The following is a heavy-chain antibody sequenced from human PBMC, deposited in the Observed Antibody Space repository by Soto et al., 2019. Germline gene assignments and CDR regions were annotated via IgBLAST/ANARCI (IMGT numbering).Heavy chain of an antibody. J-gene: IGHJ5*02. V-gene: IGHV1-69*08. Sequence: QVQLVQSGAEVKKPGSSVKVSCKASGGTFSSYTISWVRQAPGQGLEWMGRIIPILGIANYAQKFQGRVTITADKSTSTAYLELSSLRSEDTAVYYCARDCSSTSCYAHPWVQGTLVTVSS. CDR3: ARDCSSTSCYAHP. CDR2: IIPILGIA. CDR1: GGTFSSYT. D-gene: IGHD2-2*01.